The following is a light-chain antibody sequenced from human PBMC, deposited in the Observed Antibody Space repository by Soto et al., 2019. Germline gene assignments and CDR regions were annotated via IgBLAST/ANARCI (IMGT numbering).Light chain of an antibody. V-gene: IGKV1-39*01. Sequence: QMTQSPSSLFASVGVRVTITFRASQSISSHLNWYQQKVGQTPRLLIYAASTLQSEVTPRFSGSRSGTEFTLTISGLQREDVATYYCQQRHSAPLTFGGGTKIQI. CDR1: QSISSH. CDR3: QQRHSAPLT. CDR2: AAS. J-gene: IGKJ4*01.